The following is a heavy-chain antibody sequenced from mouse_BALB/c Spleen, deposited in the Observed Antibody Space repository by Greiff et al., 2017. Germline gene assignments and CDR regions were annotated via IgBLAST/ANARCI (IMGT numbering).Heavy chain of an antibody. D-gene: IGHD1-1*01. J-gene: IGHJ2*01. CDR3: TRITTVVATRYFDY. CDR2: IDPETGGT. Sequence: VQLQQSGAELVRPGASVTLSCKASGYTFTDYEMHWVKQTPVHGLEWIGAIDPETGGTAYNQKFKGKATLTADKSSSTAYMELRSLTSEDSAVYYCTRITTVVATRYFDYWGQGTTLTVSS. V-gene: IGHV1-15*01. CDR1: GYTFTDYE.